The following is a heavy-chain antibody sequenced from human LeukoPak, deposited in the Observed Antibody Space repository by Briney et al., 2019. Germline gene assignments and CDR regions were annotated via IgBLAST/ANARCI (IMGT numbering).Heavy chain of an antibody. J-gene: IGHJ4*02. CDR3: AKDIAYSSTNYYFDY. V-gene: IGHV3-9*01. CDR1: GFTFDDYA. D-gene: IGHD6-13*01. CDR2: ISWNSGSI. Sequence: GGSLRLSCAASGFTFDDYAMHWVRQAPGKGLEWVSGISWNSGSIGYADSVKGRFTISRDNAKNSLYLQMNSLRAEDTALYYCAKDIAYSSTNYYFDYWGQGTLVTVSS.